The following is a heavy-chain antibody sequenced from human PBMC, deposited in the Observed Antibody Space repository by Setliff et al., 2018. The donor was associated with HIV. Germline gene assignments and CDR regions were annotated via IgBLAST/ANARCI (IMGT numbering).Heavy chain of an antibody. CDR2: INTATGDT. J-gene: IGHJ6*03. CDR1: GYTFTSYS. V-gene: IGHV1-3*04. D-gene: IGHD6-13*01. Sequence: ASVKVSCKTSGYTFTSYSMHWVRQAPGQSLEWMGWINTATGDTKYSQRFQDRITIFRKTSASTAYMDLGSLTSEDTAVYYCARQRGIDTYFYSYYYMDVWGKGTTVTVSS. CDR3: ARQRGIDTYFYSYYYMDV.